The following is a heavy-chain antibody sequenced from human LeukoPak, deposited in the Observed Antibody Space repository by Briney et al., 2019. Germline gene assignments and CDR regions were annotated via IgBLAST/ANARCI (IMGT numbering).Heavy chain of an antibody. Sequence: SVKVSCKASGGTFSSYAISWVRQAPGQGLEWMGRIIPILGIANYAQKFQGRVTITADKSTSTAYMELSSLRSEDTAVYYCARDYYGSGSPRRWFDPWGQGTLVTVSS. CDR3: ARDYYGSGSPRRWFDP. D-gene: IGHD3-10*01. J-gene: IGHJ5*02. CDR2: IIPILGIA. CDR1: GGTFSSYA. V-gene: IGHV1-69*04.